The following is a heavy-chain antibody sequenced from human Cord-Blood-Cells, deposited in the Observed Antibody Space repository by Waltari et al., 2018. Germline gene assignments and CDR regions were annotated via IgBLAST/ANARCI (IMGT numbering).Heavy chain of an antibody. J-gene: IGHJ4*02. CDR1: GFTFSSYA. CDR2: ISGSGVRT. Sequence: EVQLLESGGGLVQPGGSLRLSCAASGFTFSSYAMSWVRQAPGKGREWVSAISGSGVRTYYADAVKGRFTSSIDNSNNTLYLQMNSLRAEDTAVYYCAKDRNCSGGSCPFDYWGQGTLVTVSS. V-gene: IGHV3-23*01. CDR3: AKDRNCSGGSCPFDY. D-gene: IGHD2-15*01.